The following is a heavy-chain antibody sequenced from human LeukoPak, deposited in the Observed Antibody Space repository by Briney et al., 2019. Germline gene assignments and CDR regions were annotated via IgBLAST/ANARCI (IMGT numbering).Heavy chain of an antibody. V-gene: IGHV3-7*05. CDR1: GFIFSRYW. CDR2: IKKDGSEK. Sequence: GGSLRLSCAASGFIFSRYWMSWVRQAPGKGLEWVANIKKDGSEKYYVDSVEGRLTISRDNAKNSLYLQMNSLRAEDTAVYYCAREQWELPRGTYYFDYWAREPWSPSPQ. CDR3: AREQWELPRGTYYFDY. D-gene: IGHD1-26*01. J-gene: IGHJ4*02.